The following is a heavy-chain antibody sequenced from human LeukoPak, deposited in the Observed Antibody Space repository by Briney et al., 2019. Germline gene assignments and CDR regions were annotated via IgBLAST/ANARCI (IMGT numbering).Heavy chain of an antibody. D-gene: IGHD6-19*01. J-gene: IGHJ4*02. CDR2: ISYAGNNE. CDR3: AKVESSGWYSIDY. V-gene: IGHV3-30*18. CDR1: GLTFSSYV. Sequence: GGSLRLSCAASGLTFSSYVMHWVRQAPGKGLEWVAVISYAGNNEYYADSVKGRFTISRDNSKNTLYLQMNSLRAEDTAVYYCAKVESSGWYSIDYWGQGTLVTVSS.